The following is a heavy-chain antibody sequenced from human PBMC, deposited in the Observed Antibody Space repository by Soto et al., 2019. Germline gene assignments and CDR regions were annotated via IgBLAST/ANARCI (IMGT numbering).Heavy chain of an antibody. J-gene: IGHJ4*02. CDR1: GVSVRNITYY. D-gene: IGHD2-2*01. V-gene: IGHV4-39*01. Sequence: QLQLQEAGPGLVKPSETLSLTCTVSGVSVRNITYYWGWIRQSPGKGLEWIGSIYYTGNTYYNPSLXSXXTISIATSKKQFSLKLRSMTAADTAVYYCAAIGVEAYSFDSWGQGTLVTVSS. CDR3: AAIGVEAYSFDS. CDR2: IYYTGNT.